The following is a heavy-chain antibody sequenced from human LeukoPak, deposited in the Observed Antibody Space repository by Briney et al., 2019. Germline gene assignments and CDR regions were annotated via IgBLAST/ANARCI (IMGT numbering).Heavy chain of an antibody. CDR2: INSDGSST. D-gene: IGHD3-22*01. CDR1: GFTFSSYW. CDR3: ARWNTMIVSEQH. Sequence: GRSLRLSCAASGFTFSSYWMHWVRQAPGKGLVWVSRINSDGSSTSYADSVKGRFTISRDNAKNTLYLQMNSLRAEDTAVYYCARWNTMIVSEQHWGQGTLVTVSS. V-gene: IGHV3-74*01. J-gene: IGHJ1*01.